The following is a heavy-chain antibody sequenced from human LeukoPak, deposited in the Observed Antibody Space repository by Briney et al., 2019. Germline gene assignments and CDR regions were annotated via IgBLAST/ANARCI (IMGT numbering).Heavy chain of an antibody. J-gene: IGHJ5*02. V-gene: IGHV4-59*01. CDR1: GGSISSYY. D-gene: IGHD2-2*01. Sequence: PSETLSLTCTVSGGSISSYYWSWIRQPPGKGLEWIGYIYYSGSTNCNPSLKSRVTISVDTSKNQFSLKLSSVTAADTAVYYCARDLGSSAGSSWGQGTLITVSS. CDR3: ARDLGSSAGSS. CDR2: IYYSGST.